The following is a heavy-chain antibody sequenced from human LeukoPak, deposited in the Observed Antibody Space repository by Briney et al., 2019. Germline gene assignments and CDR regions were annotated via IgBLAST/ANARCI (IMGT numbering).Heavy chain of an antibody. Sequence: GGSLRLSCAASGFTFSNYGMHWVRQAPGKGLEWVAFIRYDESNEYYADSVKGRFTISRDNSKNALYLQMNSLRAEDTAVYYYAKDLSSSGSYSSVDYWGQGTLVTVSS. J-gene: IGHJ4*02. CDR2: IRYDESNE. D-gene: IGHD1-26*01. CDR3: AKDLSSSGSYSSVDY. CDR1: GFTFSNYG. V-gene: IGHV3-30*02.